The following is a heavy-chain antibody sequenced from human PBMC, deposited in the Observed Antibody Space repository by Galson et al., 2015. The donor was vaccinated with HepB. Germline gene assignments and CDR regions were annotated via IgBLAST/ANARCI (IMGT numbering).Heavy chain of an antibody. CDR2: ISTTGTTI. D-gene: IGHD3-10*01. CDR1: GFTFSDYY. V-gene: IGHV3-11*01. Sequence: SLRLSCAASGFTFSDYYMSWIRQAPGKGLEWVSFISTTGTTIYYADSVKGRFTISRDNAKNSLYLQMNSLRAEDTAVYYCAKGYGSGSYYRPLDYWGQGTLVIVSS. CDR3: AKGYGSGSYYRPLDY. J-gene: IGHJ4*02.